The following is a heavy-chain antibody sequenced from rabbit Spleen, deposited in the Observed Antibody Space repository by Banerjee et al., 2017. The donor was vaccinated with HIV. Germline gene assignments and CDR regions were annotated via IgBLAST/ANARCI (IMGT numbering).Heavy chain of an antibody. J-gene: IGHJ6*01. CDR2: IAGSSSAFT. D-gene: IGHD1-1*01. CDR1: GFSFSSSDY. CDR3: ARDTSSSFSSYGMDL. V-gene: IGHV1S40*01. Sequence: QSLEESGGGLVKPGASLTLTCKASGFSFSSSDYICWVRQAPGKGLEWISCIAGSSSAFTYSATWATGRFTISKTSSTTVTLQMTRLTAADTATYFCARDTSSSFSSYGMDLWGPGTLVTVS.